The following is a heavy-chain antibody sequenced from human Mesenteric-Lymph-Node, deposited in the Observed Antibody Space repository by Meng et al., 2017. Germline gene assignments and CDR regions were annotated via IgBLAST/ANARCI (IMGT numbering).Heavy chain of an antibody. Sequence: GESLKISCAASGFTFSSYGMHWVRQAPGKGLEWVAVIWYDGSNKYYADSVKGRFTISRDNSKNTLYLQMNSLRAEDTAVYYCASAHRGRYANYYYYGMDVWGQGTTVTVSS. CDR3: ASAHRGRYANYYYYGMDV. CDR1: GFTFSSYG. CDR2: IWYDGSNK. D-gene: IGHD1-26*01. J-gene: IGHJ6*02. V-gene: IGHV3-33*01.